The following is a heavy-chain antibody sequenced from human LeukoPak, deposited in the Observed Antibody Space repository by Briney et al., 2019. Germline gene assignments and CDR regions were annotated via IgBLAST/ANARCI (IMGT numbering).Heavy chain of an antibody. CDR1: GFTLSKFW. CDR2: IKQDGSTK. J-gene: IGHJ3*02. CDR3: ATDPPWTNDAFDM. Sequence: PGGSLRLSCAASGFTLSKFWMTWIRQAPGKGLEWVANIKQDGSTKYYVDSVKGRFSISRDNAKNSLYLQMNNLRAEDTAVYYCATDPPWTNDAFDMWGQGTMVTVSS. D-gene: IGHD1-1*01. V-gene: IGHV3-7*01.